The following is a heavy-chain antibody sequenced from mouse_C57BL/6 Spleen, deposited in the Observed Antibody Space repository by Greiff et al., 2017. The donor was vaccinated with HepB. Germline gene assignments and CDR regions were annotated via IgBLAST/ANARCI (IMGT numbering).Heavy chain of an antibody. V-gene: IGHV1-4*01. Sequence: QVQLQQSGAELARPGASVKMSCKASGYTFTSYTMHWVNQRPGQGLEWIGYINPSSGYTKYNQKFKDKATLTADKSSSTAYMQLISLTSEDSAVYYGARVYYSKGDYAMDYWGQGTSVTVSS. CDR1: GYTFTSYT. CDR2: INPSSGYT. J-gene: IGHJ4*01. D-gene: IGHD2-5*01. CDR3: ARVYYSKGDYAMDY.